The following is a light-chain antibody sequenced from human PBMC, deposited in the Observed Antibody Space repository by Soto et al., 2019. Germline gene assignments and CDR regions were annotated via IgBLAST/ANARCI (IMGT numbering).Light chain of an antibody. J-gene: IGKJ1*01. CDR1: QSVSSN. V-gene: IGKV3-15*01. CDR2: GAS. CDR3: HQYNNCPPMA. Sequence: EIVMTQSPATLSVSPGERATLSCRASQSVSSNLAWYQQKPGQAPRLLIYGASTRATGIPARFSGSGSGTAFTLTISSLQSEDFAVYYCHQYNNCPPMAFGQGTKVEIK.